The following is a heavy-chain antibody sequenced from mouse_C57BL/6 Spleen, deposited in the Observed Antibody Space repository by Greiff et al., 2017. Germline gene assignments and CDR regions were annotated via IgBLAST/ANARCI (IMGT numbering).Heavy chain of an antibody. CDR2: IYPGDGDT. D-gene: IGHD1-1*01. CDR1: GYAFSSSW. J-gene: IGHJ1*03. V-gene: IGHV1-82*01. Sequence: VQLQQSGPELVKPGASVKISCKASGYAFSSSWMNWVKQRPGKGLEWIGRIYPGDGDTNYNGKFKGKATLTADKSSSTAYMQLSSLTSEDSAVYFCARCITTVVATDWYFDVWGTGTTVTVSS. CDR3: ARCITTVVATDWYFDV.